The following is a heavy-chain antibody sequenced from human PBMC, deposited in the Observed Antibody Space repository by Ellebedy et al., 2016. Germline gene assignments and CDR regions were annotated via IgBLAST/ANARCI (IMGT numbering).Heavy chain of an antibody. Sequence: ASVKVSCKASGYTFTNYGISWVRQAPGQGLEWMGWISAYSGTTNYLQNLQGRVTMTTDTSTSTAYMELRVLRSDDTAVYYCARSRGGTYQYYFDSWGQGTLVAVSS. J-gene: IGHJ4*02. D-gene: IGHD1-26*01. CDR3: ARSRGGTYQYYFDS. CDR1: GYTFTNYG. V-gene: IGHV1-18*01. CDR2: ISAYSGTT.